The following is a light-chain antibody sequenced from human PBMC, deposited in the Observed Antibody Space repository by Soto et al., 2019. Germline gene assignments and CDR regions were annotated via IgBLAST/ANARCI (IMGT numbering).Light chain of an antibody. V-gene: IGKV1-27*01. CDR2: AAS. CDR1: QGISNY. Sequence: DIQMTQSPSSLSASVGDRVTITCRASQGISNYLAWYQQRPGTVPKLLIYAASTLQSGVPSRFSGSGSGTDFTLTISSLLPEDVATYYCQNLDGAAFTFGPGTKVDIK. CDR3: QNLDGAAFT. J-gene: IGKJ3*01.